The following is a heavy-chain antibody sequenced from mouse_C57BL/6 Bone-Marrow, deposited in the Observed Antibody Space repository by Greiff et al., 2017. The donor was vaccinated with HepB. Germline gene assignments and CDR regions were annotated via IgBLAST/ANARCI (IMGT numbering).Heavy chain of an antibody. Sequence: EVQGVESGGDLVKPGGSLKLSCAASGFTFSSYGMSWVRQTPDKRLEWVATISSGGSYTYYPDSVKGRFTISRDNAKNTLYLQMSSLKSEDTAMYYCARPDYYGSSLYAMDYWGQGTSVTVSS. CDR3: ARPDYYGSSLYAMDY. CDR1: GFTFSSYG. D-gene: IGHD1-1*01. CDR2: ISSGGSYT. J-gene: IGHJ4*01. V-gene: IGHV5-6*01.